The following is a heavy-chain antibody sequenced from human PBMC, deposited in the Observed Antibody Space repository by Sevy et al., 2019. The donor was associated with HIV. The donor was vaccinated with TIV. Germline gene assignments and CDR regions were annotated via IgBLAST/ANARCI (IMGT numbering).Heavy chain of an antibody. CDR1: GFTFSTDA. CDR3: AKGGVAARSYWYFDL. V-gene: IGHV3-23*01. CDR2: IYGSGDST. D-gene: IGHD6-6*01. Sequence: GGSLRLSCAASGFTFSTDAMSWVRQAPGKGLECVSAIYGSGDSTYYADSVKGRFTISRDNSKNTLYLQMNSLRAEDTAVYYCAKGGVAARSYWYFDLWGRGTLVTVSS. J-gene: IGHJ2*01.